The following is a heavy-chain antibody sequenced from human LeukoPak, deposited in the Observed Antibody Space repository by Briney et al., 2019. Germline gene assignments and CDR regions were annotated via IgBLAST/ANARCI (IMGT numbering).Heavy chain of an antibody. D-gene: IGHD5-12*01. CDR1: GGSFSGYY. CDR3: ARMPNSRGYSGYGATQGYY. CDR2: INHSGST. J-gene: IGHJ4*02. Sequence: PSETLSLTCAVYGGSFSGYYWSWIRQPPGKGLEWIGEINHSGSTNYNPSLKSRVTISVDTSKNQFSLKLSSVTAADTAVYYCARMPNSRGYSGYGATQGYYWGQGTLVTVSS. V-gene: IGHV4-34*01.